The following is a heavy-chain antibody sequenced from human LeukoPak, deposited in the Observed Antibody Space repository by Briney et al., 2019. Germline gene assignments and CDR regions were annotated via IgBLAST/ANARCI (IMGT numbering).Heavy chain of an antibody. Sequence: SETLSLTCTVSGGSISSYYWSWIRQPPGKGLEWIGYIYYSGSTNYNPSLKNRVTISVDTSKNQFSLKLSSVTAADTAVYYCAREGSSSWWGTPNWFDPWGQGTLVTVSS. CDR2: IYYSGST. V-gene: IGHV4-59*01. J-gene: IGHJ5*02. D-gene: IGHD6-13*01. CDR1: GGSISSYY. CDR3: AREGSSSWWGTPNWFDP.